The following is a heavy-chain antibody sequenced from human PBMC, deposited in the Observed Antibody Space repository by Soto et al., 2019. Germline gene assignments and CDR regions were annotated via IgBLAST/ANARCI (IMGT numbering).Heavy chain of an antibody. CDR3: ARVGTYYDFWSGHNWFDP. CDR1: GGSISSYY. J-gene: IGHJ5*02. D-gene: IGHD3-3*01. CDR2: IYYSGST. Sequence: SETLSLTCTVSGGSISSYYWSWIRQPPGKGLEWIGYIYYSGSTNYNPSLKSRVTISVDTSKNQFSLKLSSVTAADTAVYYCARVGTYYDFWSGHNWFDPWGQGTLGTVSS. V-gene: IGHV4-59*01.